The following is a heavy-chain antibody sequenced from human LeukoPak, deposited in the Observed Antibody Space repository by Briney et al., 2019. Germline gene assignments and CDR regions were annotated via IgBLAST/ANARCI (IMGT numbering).Heavy chain of an antibody. V-gene: IGHV1-18*01. CDR3: ARSYDFWSGHTYFDY. CDR1: GYTFTSYG. Sequence: ASVKVSCKASGYTFTSYGISWVRQAPGQGLEWMGWISAYNGNTNYAQKLQGRVTMTTDTSTSTAYMELRSLRSDDTAVYYCARSYDFWSGHTYFDYWGQGTLVTVSS. CDR2: ISAYNGNT. D-gene: IGHD3-3*01. J-gene: IGHJ4*02.